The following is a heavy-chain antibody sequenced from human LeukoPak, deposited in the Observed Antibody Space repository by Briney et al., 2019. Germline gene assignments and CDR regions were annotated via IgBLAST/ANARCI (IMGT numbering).Heavy chain of an antibody. CDR2: IIPIFGTA. Sequence: GASVRVSCKASGGTFSSYAISWVRQAPGQGLEWMGGIIPIFGTANYAQKFQGRVTITTDESTSTAYMELGSLRSEDTAAYYCAREGVWPFGYYYYMDVWGKGTTVTVSS. D-gene: IGHD2/OR15-2a*01. J-gene: IGHJ6*03. V-gene: IGHV1-69*05. CDR1: GGTFSSYA. CDR3: AREGVWPFGYYYYMDV.